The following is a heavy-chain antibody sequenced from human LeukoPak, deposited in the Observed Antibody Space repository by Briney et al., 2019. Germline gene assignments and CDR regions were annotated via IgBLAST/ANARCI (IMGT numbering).Heavy chain of an antibody. J-gene: IGHJ6*02. CDR3: ARADGSGSYYNGDYYYYGMDV. CDR1: GNSISSYY. V-gene: IGHV4-59*01. Sequence: SETLSLTCTVSGNSISSYYWSWIRQSPGKGLEWIGYSHHTGDTRYNPSLKSRVTISVDTSKNQFSLKLSSVTAADTAVYYCARADGSGSYYNGDYYYYGMDVWGQGTTVTVSS. D-gene: IGHD3-10*01. CDR2: SHHTGDT.